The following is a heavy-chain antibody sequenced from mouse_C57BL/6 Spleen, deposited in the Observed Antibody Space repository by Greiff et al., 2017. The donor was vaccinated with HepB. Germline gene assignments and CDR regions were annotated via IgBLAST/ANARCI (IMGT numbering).Heavy chain of an antibody. D-gene: IGHD4-1*01. CDR3: ARWDPGY. V-gene: IGHV1-26*01. CDR1: GYTFTDYY. Sequence: EVQLQQSGPELVKPGASVKISCKASGYTFTDYYMNWVKQSHGKSLEWIGDINPNNGGTSYNQKFKGKATLTVDKSSSTAYMELRSLTSEDSAVYYCARWDPGYWGQGTTLTVSS. J-gene: IGHJ2*01. CDR2: INPNNGGT.